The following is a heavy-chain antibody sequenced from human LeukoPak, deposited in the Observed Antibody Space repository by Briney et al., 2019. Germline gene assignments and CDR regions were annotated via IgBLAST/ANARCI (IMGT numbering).Heavy chain of an antibody. CDR3: ARCEHDFWSGYSYYWYFDL. Sequence: SVKVSCKASGGTFSSYAISWVRQAPGQGLEWMGGIIPIFGTANYAQKFQGRVTITTDESMSTAYMELSSLRSEDTAVYYCARCEHDFWSGYSYYWYFDLWGRGTLVTVSS. V-gene: IGHV1-69*05. CDR2: IIPIFGTA. J-gene: IGHJ2*01. CDR1: GGTFSSYA. D-gene: IGHD3-3*01.